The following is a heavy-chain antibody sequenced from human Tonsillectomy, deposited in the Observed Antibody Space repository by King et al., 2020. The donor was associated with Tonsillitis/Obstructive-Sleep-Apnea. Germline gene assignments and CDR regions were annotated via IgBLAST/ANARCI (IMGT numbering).Heavy chain of an antibody. J-gene: IGHJ4*02. CDR1: GFTFSDYY. CDR3: ARDREGEECEFPHGGFDY. Sequence: QVQLVESGGDLVKPGGSLRLSCAASGFTFSDYYMSWIRQAPGKGLEWISNISSSSTYTNYADSVKGRFTISRDNAKNSLYLQMNSLRDEDTAVYYCARDREGEECEFPHGGFDYWGQGTLVTVSS. CDR2: ISSSSTYT. V-gene: IGHV3-11*05. D-gene: IGHD3-16*01.